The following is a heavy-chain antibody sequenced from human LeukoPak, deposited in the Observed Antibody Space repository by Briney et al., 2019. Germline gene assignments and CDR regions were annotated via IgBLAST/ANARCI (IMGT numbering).Heavy chain of an antibody. D-gene: IGHD5-18*01. CDR3: ARQTAMGRSGDY. Sequence: GESLKISCKASGYSFTSYWIGLVRQMPGKGLEWMGIIDPSDSEARYTPSFQGQVIISVDKSLTIAYLQWNSLKASDTAMYYCARQTAMGRSGDYWGQGTLVTVSS. CDR1: GYSFTSYW. CDR2: IDPSDSEA. V-gene: IGHV5-51*01. J-gene: IGHJ4*02.